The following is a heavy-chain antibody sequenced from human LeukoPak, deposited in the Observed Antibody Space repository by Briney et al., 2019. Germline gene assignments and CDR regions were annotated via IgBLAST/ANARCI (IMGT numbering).Heavy chain of an antibody. D-gene: IGHD3/OR15-3a*01. CDR1: GYSISSGYY. V-gene: IGHV4-38-2*02. Sequence: SETQSLTCTVSGYSISSGYYWGWIRQPPGKGLEWIGSIYHSGSTYYNPSLKSRVTISVDTSKNQFSLGLTSVTAADTAVYYCARQTGSGLFILPGGQGTLVTVSS. CDR2: IYHSGST. J-gene: IGHJ4*02. CDR3: ARQTGSGLFILP.